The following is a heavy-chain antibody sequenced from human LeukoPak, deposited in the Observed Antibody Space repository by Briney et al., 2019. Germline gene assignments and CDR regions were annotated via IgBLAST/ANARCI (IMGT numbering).Heavy chain of an antibody. V-gene: IGHV3-33*01. CDR2: IWYDGSNE. D-gene: IGHD2-2*01. J-gene: IGHJ4*02. CDR1: GFTFSSYG. Sequence: GRSLRLSCAASGFTFSSYGMHWVRQAPGKGLEWVAVIWYDGSNEYYADSVKGRFTISRDNSKNTLYLQMNSLRAEDTAVYYCARGYCSSTSCQSPADYWGQGTLVTVSS. CDR3: ARGYCSSTSCQSPADY.